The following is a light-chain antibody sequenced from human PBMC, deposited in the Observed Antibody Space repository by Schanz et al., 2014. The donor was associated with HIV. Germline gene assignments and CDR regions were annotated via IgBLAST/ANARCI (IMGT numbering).Light chain of an antibody. CDR1: QRLSSSY. CDR3: QQYGSSPRT. J-gene: IGKJ2*01. V-gene: IGKV3-20*01. CDR2: ATS. Sequence: EIVLTQSPGSLSLSPGGRATLSCGASQRLSSSYLAWYQQKRDQPPRLVIYATSTRAAGIPDRFSGTGSGTDFPLTISSLEPEDFAVYYCQQYGSSPRTFGQGTKLEIK.